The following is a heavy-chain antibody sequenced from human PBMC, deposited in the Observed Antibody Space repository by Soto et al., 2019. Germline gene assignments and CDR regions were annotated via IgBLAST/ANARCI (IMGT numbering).Heavy chain of an antibody. V-gene: IGHV3-23*01. CDR2: IRGSGGGT. CDR3: AKGMITNFGAVIIDGMDV. D-gene: IGHD3-3*01. CDR1: GFTFSNYA. Sequence: EVQLLESGGGLVQPGGSLRLSCAASGFTFSNYAMSWVRQAPGKGLEWVSAIRGSGGGTDYAGSVKGRFTISRDNSKNTLYLQMNRLRADDTAVYYCAKGMITNFGAVIIDGMDVWGQGTTVTVSS. J-gene: IGHJ6*02.